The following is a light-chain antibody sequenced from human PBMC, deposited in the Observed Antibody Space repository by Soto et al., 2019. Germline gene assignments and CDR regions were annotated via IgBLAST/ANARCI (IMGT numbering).Light chain of an antibody. CDR2: EVA. J-gene: IGLJ3*02. Sequence: QSALTQPASVSGSPGQSITISCTGTSSDVGGYDFVSWYQQHPGKGPKLIIFEVANRPSGVSHRFSGSKTGNTASLTISGLQGEDEADYFCSSSTTSSTWVFGGRTKLTVL. CDR1: SSDVGGYDF. V-gene: IGLV2-14*01. CDR3: SSSTTSSTWV.